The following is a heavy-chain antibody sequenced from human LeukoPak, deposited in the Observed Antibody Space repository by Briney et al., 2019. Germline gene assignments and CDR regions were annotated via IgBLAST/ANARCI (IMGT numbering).Heavy chain of an antibody. CDR2: INHSGST. Sequence: SQTLSLTCTVSGGSISSGSYYWSWIRQPPGKGLEWIGEINHSGSTNYNPSLKSRVTISVDTSKNQFSLKLSSVTAADTAVYYCARGATLFDYWGQGTLVTVSS. CDR3: ARGATLFDY. CDR1: GGSISSGSYY. V-gene: IGHV4-39*07. D-gene: IGHD1-26*01. J-gene: IGHJ4*02.